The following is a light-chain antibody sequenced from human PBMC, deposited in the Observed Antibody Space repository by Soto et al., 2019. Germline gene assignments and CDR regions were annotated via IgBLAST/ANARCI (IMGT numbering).Light chain of an antibody. CDR3: SSLTTSFTYV. Sequence: QSVLTHPASVSGSPGQSVSISCTGTSSDVGAYNFFSWYQQHPGKAPKLLLSEVSNRPSGVSDRFSGSKSGNTASLTISGLQAEDEADYYCSSLTTSFTYVFGTGTKVTVL. V-gene: IGLV2-14*01. J-gene: IGLJ1*01. CDR1: SSDVGAYNF. CDR2: EVS.